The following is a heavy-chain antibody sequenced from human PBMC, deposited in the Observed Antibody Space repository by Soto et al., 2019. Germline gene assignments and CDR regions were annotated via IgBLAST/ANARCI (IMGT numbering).Heavy chain of an antibody. J-gene: IGHJ6*02. CDR1: GYFFTDYS. D-gene: IGHD3-9*01. Sequence: EVQLVQSGAEVKKPGATVKISCKVSGYFFTDYSLHWVQQAPGRGLEWMGLVDSEDGETTYAEKFQGRVTITADTSTDTAYTELSRLRPEDTAVYYCATARGRSFRYFDFWGQGTTVTVSS. CDR2: VDSEDGET. V-gene: IGHV1-69-2*01. CDR3: ATARGRSFRYFDF.